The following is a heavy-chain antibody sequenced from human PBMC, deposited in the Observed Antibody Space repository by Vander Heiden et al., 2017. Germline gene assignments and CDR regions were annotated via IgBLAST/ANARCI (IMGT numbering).Heavy chain of an antibody. D-gene: IGHD1-1*01. CDR2: ISYDGSKK. Sequence: QVQLVESGGGVVQPGRSLRLSCAASGFTFSRYAMHWVRQAPGKGLEWVAVISYDGSKKDDADSVKGRFTISRDNSKNTMYMHLKSLGAEDTAVDDCARDLTGTGYWVQGTMVTVSS. V-gene: IGHV3-30-3*01. CDR1: GFTFSRYA. CDR3: ARDLTGTGY. J-gene: IGHJ4*02.